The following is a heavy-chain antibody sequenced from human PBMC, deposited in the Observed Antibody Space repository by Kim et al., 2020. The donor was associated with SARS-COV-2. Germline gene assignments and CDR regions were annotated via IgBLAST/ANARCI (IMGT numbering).Heavy chain of an antibody. V-gene: IGHV1-3*01. CDR1: GYTFTSYA. CDR2: INACNGNT. D-gene: IGHD6-6*01. Sequence: ASVKVSCKASGYTFTSYAMHWVRQAPGQRLDWMGWINACNGNTKYSQKFQGRVTITRDTSASTAYMELSSLRSEDTAVYYCARGHSIAGRAGWFDPWGQGTLVTVSS. CDR3: ARGHSIAGRAGWFDP. J-gene: IGHJ5*02.